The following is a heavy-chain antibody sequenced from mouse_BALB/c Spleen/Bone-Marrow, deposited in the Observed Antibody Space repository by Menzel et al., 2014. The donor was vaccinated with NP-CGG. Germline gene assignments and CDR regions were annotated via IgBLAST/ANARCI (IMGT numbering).Heavy chain of an antibody. CDR1: GFPFTTYW. V-gene: IGHV1-7*01. D-gene: IGHD2-14*01. Sequence: VKLVESGAELAKPGASVKMSCKASGFPFTTYWMHWFKQRPGQGLEWIGYIDPSTGHTEYNQNFKDKATLTADKSSSTAYMQRSSLTSEDSAAYYCARPYRYDKEFAYWGQGTLVTVSA. CDR2: IDPSTGHT. CDR3: ARPYRYDKEFAY. J-gene: IGHJ3*01.